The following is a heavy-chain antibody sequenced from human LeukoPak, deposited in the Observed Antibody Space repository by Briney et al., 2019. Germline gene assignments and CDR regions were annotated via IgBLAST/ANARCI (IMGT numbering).Heavy chain of an antibody. J-gene: IGHJ4*02. Sequence: SETLSLTCTVSGGSISSYYWSSIRQPPGKGLEWIGYIYYSGSTNYNPSLKSRVTISVDTSKNQFSLKLSSVTAADTAVYYCARGIRYFDSSMMSDYWGQGTLVTVSS. CDR2: IYYSGST. V-gene: IGHV4-59*01. CDR1: GGSISSYY. CDR3: ARGIRYFDSSMMSDY. D-gene: IGHD3-9*01.